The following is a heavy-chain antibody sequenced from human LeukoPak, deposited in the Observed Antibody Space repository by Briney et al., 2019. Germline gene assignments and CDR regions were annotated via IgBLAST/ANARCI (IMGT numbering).Heavy chain of an antibody. CDR1: GGSGGSISSSNY. CDR2: IYHSGDT. J-gene: IGHJ4*02. D-gene: IGHD6-13*01. CDR3: ARLIAADPQLDY. Sequence: PSETLSLTCAVSGGSGGSISSSNYWSWVRQPPGKGLEWIGEIYHSGDTYQNPSLKSRVTVSSDRSKNEFYLKVSSVTAADTAVYYCARLIAADPQLDYWGQGTLVTVSS. V-gene: IGHV4-4*02.